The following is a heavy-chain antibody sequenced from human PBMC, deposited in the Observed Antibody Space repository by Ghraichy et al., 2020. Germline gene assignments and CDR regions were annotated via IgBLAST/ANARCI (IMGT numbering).Heavy chain of an antibody. J-gene: IGHJ2*01. Sequence: SQTLSLTCTVSGGSISSYYWSWIRQPPGKGLEWIGYIYYSGSTNYNPSLKSRVTISVDTSKNQFSLKLSSVTAADTAVYYCARDLRFGELTYWYFDLWGRDTLVTVSS. D-gene: IGHD3-10*01. V-gene: IGHV4-59*01. CDR2: IYYSGST. CDR3: ARDLRFGELTYWYFDL. CDR1: GGSISSYY.